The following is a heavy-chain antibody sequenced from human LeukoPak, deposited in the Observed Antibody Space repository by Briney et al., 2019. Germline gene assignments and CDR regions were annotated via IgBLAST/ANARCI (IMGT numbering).Heavy chain of an antibody. Sequence: SETLSLTCAVYGGSFSGCYWSWIRQPPGKGLERIGEVNHSGSTNYNPSLKSRVAISLDTSKNQFSLKLSSLTAADTSVYYCARGFDLDAFDIWAQGTMVTVSS. D-gene: IGHD3/OR15-3a*01. CDR3: ARGFDLDAFDI. V-gene: IGHV4-34*01. CDR1: GGSFSGCY. CDR2: VNHSGST. J-gene: IGHJ3*02.